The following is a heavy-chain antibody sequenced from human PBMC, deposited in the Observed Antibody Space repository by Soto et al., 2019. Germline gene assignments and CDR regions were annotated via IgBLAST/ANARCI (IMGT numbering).Heavy chain of an antibody. D-gene: IGHD6-19*01. CDR2: ISSYGADR. J-gene: IGHJ4*02. CDR3: VKEGYMRSDWYGQFDY. CDR1: GFTFNSYA. V-gene: IGHV3-64D*06. Sequence: GGSLRLSCSASGFTFNSYAMHWVRQAPGKGLEFVSAISSYGADRYYADSVKGRFAISRDNSKNTLYLQMSSLRAEDTALYYCVKEGYMRSDWYGQFDYWGQGALVTVSS.